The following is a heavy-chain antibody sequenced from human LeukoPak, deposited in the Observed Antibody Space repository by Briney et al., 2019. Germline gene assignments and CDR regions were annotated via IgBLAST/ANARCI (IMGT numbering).Heavy chain of an antibody. CDR2: IYYSGST. D-gene: IGHD2-15*01. J-gene: IGHJ4*02. CDR1: GGSFSGYY. CDR3: ARGSRGGYNPYLSDY. V-gene: IGHV4-59*01. Sequence: SETLSLTCAVYGGSFSGYYWSWIRQPPGKGLEWIGYIYYSGSTNYNPSLKSRVTISVDTSKNQFSLKLSSVTAADTAVYYCARGSRGGYNPYLSDYWGRGTLVTVSS.